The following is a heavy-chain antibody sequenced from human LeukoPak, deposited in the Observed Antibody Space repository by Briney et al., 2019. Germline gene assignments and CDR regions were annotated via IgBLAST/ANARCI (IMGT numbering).Heavy chain of an antibody. Sequence: ASVKVSCKASGYTFTSYDINWVRQATGQGLGWMGWMNPNSGNTGYAQKFQGRVTITRNTSISTAYMELSSLRSEDTAVYYCARGRRYCSGGSCVPTTYYMDVWGKGTTVTVSS. CDR3: ARGRRYCSGGSCVPTTYYMDV. J-gene: IGHJ6*03. CDR1: GYTFTSYD. D-gene: IGHD2-15*01. CDR2: MNPNSGNT. V-gene: IGHV1-8*03.